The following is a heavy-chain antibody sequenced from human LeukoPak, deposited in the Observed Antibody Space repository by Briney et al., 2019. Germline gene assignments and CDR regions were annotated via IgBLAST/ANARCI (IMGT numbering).Heavy chain of an antibody. CDR1: GFTFSSNT. CDR2: IVGSST. V-gene: IGHV3-23*01. J-gene: IGHJ6*04. D-gene: IGHD3-10*02. CDR3: AELGITMIGGV. Sequence: PGGSLRLSCAASGFTFSSNTMSWVRQAPGKGLEWVSGIVGSSTYYADSVKGRFIISRDNSKNTLYLQMNSLRAEDTAVYYCAELGITMIGGVWGKGTTVTISS.